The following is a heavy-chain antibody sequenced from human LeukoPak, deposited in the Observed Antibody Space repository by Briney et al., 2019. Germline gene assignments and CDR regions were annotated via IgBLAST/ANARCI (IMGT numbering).Heavy chain of an antibody. Sequence: GGSLRLSCAASGFTFSSYGMHWVRQAPGKGLEWVAVISYDGSNKYYADSVKGRFTISRDNSKNTLYLQMNSLRAEDTAVYYCARVGEQWLARTDYYYYYGMDVWGQGTTVTVSS. CDR3: ARVGEQWLARTDYYYYYGMDV. CDR1: GFTFSSYG. J-gene: IGHJ6*02. V-gene: IGHV3-30*03. CDR2: ISYDGSNK. D-gene: IGHD6-19*01.